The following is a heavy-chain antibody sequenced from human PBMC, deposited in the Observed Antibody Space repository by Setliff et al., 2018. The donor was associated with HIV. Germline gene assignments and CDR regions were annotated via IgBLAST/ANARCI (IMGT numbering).Heavy chain of an antibody. CDR2: IFASGST. CDR1: GGSISTYY. J-gene: IGHJ4*02. V-gene: IGHV4-4*07. D-gene: IGHD5-12*01. Sequence: SETLSLTCTVSGGSISTYYLTWIRQPAGKGLEWIGRIFASGSTNYNPSLKSRVTMSVDTSKHQFSLRLSSVTAADTAVYYCVGGLRSRSQGHFDYWGQGTLVTVSS. CDR3: VGGLRSRSQGHFDY.